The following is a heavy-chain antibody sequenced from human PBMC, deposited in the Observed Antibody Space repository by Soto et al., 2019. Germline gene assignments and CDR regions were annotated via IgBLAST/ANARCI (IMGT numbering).Heavy chain of an antibody. CDR3: AREPIAVAGPRAFDI. Sequence: ASVKVSCKASGYTFTSYYMHWVRQAPGQGLEWMGIINPSGGSTSYAQKFQGRVTMTRDTSTSTVYMELSSRRSEDTAVYYCAREPIAVAGPRAFDIWGQGTMVTVSS. CDR1: GYTFTSYY. J-gene: IGHJ3*02. V-gene: IGHV1-46*01. CDR2: INPSGGST. D-gene: IGHD6-19*01.